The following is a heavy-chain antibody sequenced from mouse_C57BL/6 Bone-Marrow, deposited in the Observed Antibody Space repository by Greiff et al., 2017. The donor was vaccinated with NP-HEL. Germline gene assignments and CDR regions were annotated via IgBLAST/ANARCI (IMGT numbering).Heavy chain of an antibody. CDR2: IWSGGST. J-gene: IGHJ4*01. CDR3: ARNRGDYRPYAMDY. CDR1: GFSLTSYG. D-gene: IGHD1-1*02. Sequence: VKLMESGPGLVQPSQSLSITCTVSGFSLTSYGVHWVRQSPGKGLEWLGVIWSGGSTDYNAAFISRLSISKDNSKSQVFFKMNSLQADDTAIYYCARNRGDYRPYAMDYWGQGTSVTVSS. V-gene: IGHV2-2*01.